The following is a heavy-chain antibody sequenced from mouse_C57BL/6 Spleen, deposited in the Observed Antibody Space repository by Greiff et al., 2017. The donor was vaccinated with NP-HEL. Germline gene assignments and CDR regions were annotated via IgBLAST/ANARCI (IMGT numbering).Heavy chain of an antibody. CDR3: ARPPYYYGSSPWYFDV. J-gene: IGHJ1*03. CDR2: VYPYNGGT. D-gene: IGHD1-1*01. Sequence: EVKLQESGPVLVKPGPSVKISCKASGFTFTDYYMHWVKQSHGKSLEWIGLVYPYNGGTSYNPKFKGKATLTVDTSSSTAYLELNSLTSEDSAVYYCARPPYYYGSSPWYFDVWGTGTTLTVSS. CDR1: GFTFTDYY. V-gene: IGHV1-36*01.